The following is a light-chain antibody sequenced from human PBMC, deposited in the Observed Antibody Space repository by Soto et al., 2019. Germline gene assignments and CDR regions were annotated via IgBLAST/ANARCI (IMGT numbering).Light chain of an antibody. J-gene: IGKJ1*01. V-gene: IGKV3-15*01. CDR1: QSVSSN. CDR3: QLYKNIWT. CDR2: GAS. Sequence: EIVMTQSPATLSVSPGERATLSCRASQSVSSNLAWYQQKPGQAPRFLIYGASTRATGIPARFSGSGSGTEFTLTISSLQSEDFAVYYCQLYKNIWTFGQGTKVDIK.